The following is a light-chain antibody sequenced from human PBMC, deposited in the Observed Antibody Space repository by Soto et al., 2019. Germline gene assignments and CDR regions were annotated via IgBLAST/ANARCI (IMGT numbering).Light chain of an antibody. CDR3: GSYTSATTYV. CDR2: DVS. J-gene: IGLJ1*01. Sequence: QSALTQPASVSGSPGQSITISCTGTSSDVGAYNYDSWYQQYPGEAPKVIIYDVSHRPAGVSNRFSGSKSGNTASLTISGLQTQDEADYYCGSYTSATTYVFGTGTKVTVL. V-gene: IGLV2-14*01. CDR1: SSDVGAYNY.